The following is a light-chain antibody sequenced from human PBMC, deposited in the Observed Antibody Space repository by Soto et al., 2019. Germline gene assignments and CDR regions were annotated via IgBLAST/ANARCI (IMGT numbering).Light chain of an antibody. CDR1: QTVSSY. Sequence: EIVLTQSPATLSLSPGDSATLSCKASQTVSSYLAWYQEKPGQAPRLLIYDPSSRATGIPPRFSGSGSVTDFILSITILETEDFAVYDWQKRSDWPSAFGGGTKVEMK. CDR2: DPS. CDR3: QKRSDWPSA. V-gene: IGKV3-11*01. J-gene: IGKJ4*01.